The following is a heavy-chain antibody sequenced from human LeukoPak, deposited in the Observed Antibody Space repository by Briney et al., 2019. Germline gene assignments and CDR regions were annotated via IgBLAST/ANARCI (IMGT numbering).Heavy chain of an antibody. J-gene: IGHJ4*02. CDR3: ARSRHDFWSGYYNRFDY. CDR1: GDSVSSNSAA. CDR2: TYYRSKWYN. V-gene: IGHV6-1*01. Sequence: SQTLSLTCAISGDSVSSNSAAWNWIRQSPSRGLEWLGRTYYRSKWYNDYAVSVKSQITINPDTSKNQFSLQLNSVTPEDTAVYYCARSRHDFWSGYYNRFDYWGQGTLVTVSS. D-gene: IGHD3-3*01.